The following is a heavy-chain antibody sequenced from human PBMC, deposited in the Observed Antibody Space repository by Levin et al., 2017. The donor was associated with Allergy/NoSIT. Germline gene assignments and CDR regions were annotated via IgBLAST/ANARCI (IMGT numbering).Heavy chain of an antibody. Sequence: PMASVKVSCKGSGYSFTSYWIGWVRQMPGKGLEWMGIIYPGDSDTRYSPSFQGQVTISADKSISTAYLQWSSLKASDTAMYYCARLGFDARGWFDPWGQGTLVTVSS. D-gene: IGHD3-9*01. CDR3: ARLGFDARGWFDP. CDR1: GYSFTSYW. V-gene: IGHV5-51*01. CDR2: IYPGDSDT. J-gene: IGHJ5*02.